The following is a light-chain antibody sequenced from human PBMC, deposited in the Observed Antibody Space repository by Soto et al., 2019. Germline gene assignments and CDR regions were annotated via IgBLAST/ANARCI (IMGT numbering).Light chain of an antibody. J-gene: IGKJ1*01. Sequence: EVMLSLSMGTLCLNPGERATLSCRASQSCSNNYLAWHQQKPRLAPRLLIYGASNRATGIPDWSSSSASRTDFTLTISRLEPEDFADYYCQQYGSSGTFGQRTMAAIK. CDR2: GAS. CDR1: QSCSNNY. V-gene: IGKV3-20*01. CDR3: QQYGSSGT.